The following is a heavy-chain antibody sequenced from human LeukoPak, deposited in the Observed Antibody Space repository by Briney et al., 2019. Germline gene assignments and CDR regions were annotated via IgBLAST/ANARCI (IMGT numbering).Heavy chain of an antibody. CDR3: ARDREMVAATSYYYYYYGMDV. Sequence: LGGSLRLSCAASGFTFSSYSMNWVRQAPGKGLEWVSSISSSSSYIYYADSVKGRFTISRDNAKNSLYLQMNSLRAEDTAVYYCARDREMVAATSYYYYYYGMDVWDKGTTVTVSS. CDR2: ISSSSSYI. V-gene: IGHV3-21*01. J-gene: IGHJ6*04. CDR1: GFTFSSYS. D-gene: IGHD2-15*01.